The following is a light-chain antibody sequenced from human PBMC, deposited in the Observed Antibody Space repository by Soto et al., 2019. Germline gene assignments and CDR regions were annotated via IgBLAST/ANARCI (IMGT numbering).Light chain of an antibody. CDR1: RSDIGSYHL. J-gene: IGLJ2*01. Sequence: QSALTQPASVSGSPGQSITISCTGSRSDIGSYHLVSWYQQHPGKAPKFMIYEVSKRPSGVSNRFSGSKSGNTASLTISGLQTEDEADYYCCSYAGRGTLVFGGGTKLTVL. CDR3: CSYAGRGTLV. CDR2: EVS. V-gene: IGLV2-23*02.